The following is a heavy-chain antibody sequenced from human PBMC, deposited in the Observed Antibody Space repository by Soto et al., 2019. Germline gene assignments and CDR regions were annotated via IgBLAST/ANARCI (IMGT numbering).Heavy chain of an antibody. CDR3: ARDLYSSSSYWFDP. CDR1: GGSISSYY. D-gene: IGHD6-6*01. V-gene: IGHV4-4*07. CDR2: ISTSGST. J-gene: IGHJ5*02. Sequence: PSETLSLTCTVSGGSISSYYWSWIRQPAGKGVEWIGRISTSGSTNYNRSLKSRVTLSVDTSKNHFSLKLRSVTAADTAVYYCARDLYSSSSYWFDPWGQGSLVTVSS.